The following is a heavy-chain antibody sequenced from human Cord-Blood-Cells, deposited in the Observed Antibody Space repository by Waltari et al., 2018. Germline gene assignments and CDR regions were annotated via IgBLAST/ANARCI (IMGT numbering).Heavy chain of an antibody. CDR3: ARDSSSSWYYYNYGMDV. D-gene: IGHD6-13*01. J-gene: IGHJ6*02. Sequence: EVQLVESGGGLVKPGGSLRRSCAASGFTFSSHSMNWVRQAPGKGLEWVSSISSSSSYIYYADSVKGRFTISRDNAKNSLYLQMNSLRAEDTAVYYCARDSSSSWYYYNYGMDVWGQGTTVTVSS. CDR1: GFTFSSHS. V-gene: IGHV3-21*01. CDR2: ISSSSSYI.